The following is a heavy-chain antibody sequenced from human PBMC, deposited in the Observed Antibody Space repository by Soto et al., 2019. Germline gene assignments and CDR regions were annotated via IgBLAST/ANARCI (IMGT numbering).Heavy chain of an antibody. Sequence: PSETLSLTCTVSDYSIGSGYYWGWIRQPPGKGLEWIGSNIHSGNTNYNPSLKSRATMSVDTSKNQFSLKLSSVIAADAAVYYWARDRNIGSRPEAFDIWGQGTMVTV. CDR1: DYSIGSGYY. J-gene: IGHJ3*02. CDR2: NIHSGNT. CDR3: ARDRNIGSRPEAFDI. V-gene: IGHV4-38-2*02. D-gene: IGHD1-26*01.